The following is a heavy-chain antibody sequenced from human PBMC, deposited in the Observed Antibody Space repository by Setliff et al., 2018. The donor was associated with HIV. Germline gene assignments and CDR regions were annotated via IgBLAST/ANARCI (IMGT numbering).Heavy chain of an antibody. CDR3: ARVGDYGSGGWFDP. V-gene: IGHV4-39*07. CDR2: IYYSGST. CDR1: GGSISSSSYY. J-gene: IGHJ5*02. D-gene: IGHD3-10*01. Sequence: KTSETLSLTCTVSGGSISSSSYYWGWIRQPPGKGLEWIGSIYYSGSTYYNPSLKSRVTISVDTSKNQFSLKLSSVTAADTAVYYCARVGDYGSGGWFDPWGQGTLVTVSS.